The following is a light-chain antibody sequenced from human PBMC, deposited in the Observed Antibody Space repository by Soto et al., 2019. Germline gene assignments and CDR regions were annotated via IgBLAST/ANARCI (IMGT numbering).Light chain of an antibody. J-gene: IGKJ5*01. V-gene: IGKV3-11*01. CDR1: PSVTNF. CDR3: QQRNVWPPVT. Sequence: EIVLTQSPATLSLSPGERATLSCRASPSVTNFLAWYQQKPGQAPRLLIYGAFNRATGIPARFSGSGSGTAFTLTISSLEPEDSAVYYCQQRNVWPPVTFGRGTRLEIK. CDR2: GAF.